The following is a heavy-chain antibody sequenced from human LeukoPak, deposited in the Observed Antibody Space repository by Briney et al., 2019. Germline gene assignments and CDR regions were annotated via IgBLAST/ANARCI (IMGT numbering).Heavy chain of an antibody. V-gene: IGHV3-23*01. D-gene: IGHD3-22*01. J-gene: IGHJ4*02. Sequence: PGGSLRLSCAASGFTFSSYAMSWVGQAPGKGLEWVSAISASGDSTYSADSVKGRFTISRDNSKNTLFLQMISLRAEDTAIYYCAKGRYSDSGGYYFFDYWGPGTLVTVSS. CDR2: ISASGDST. CDR3: AKGRYSDSGGYYFFDY. CDR1: GFTFSSYA.